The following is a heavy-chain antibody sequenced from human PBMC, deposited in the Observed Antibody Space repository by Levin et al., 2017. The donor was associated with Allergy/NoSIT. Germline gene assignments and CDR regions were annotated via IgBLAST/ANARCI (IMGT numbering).Heavy chain of an antibody. D-gene: IGHD6-13*01. J-gene: IGHJ6*02. CDR3: AGPSETAAAGTFRRAYGMDV. CDR2: INPSGGST. V-gene: IGHV1-46*01. CDR1: GYTFTSYY. Sequence: ASVKVSCKASGYTFTSYYMHWVRQAPGQGLEWMGIINPSGGSTSYAQKFQGRVTMTRDTSTSTVYMELSSLRSEDTAVYYCAGPSETAAAGTFRRAYGMDVWGQGTTVTVSS.